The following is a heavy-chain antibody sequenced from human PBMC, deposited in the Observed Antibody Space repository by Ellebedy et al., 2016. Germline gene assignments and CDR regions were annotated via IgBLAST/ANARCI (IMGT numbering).Heavy chain of an antibody. CDR2: ISWNSGSI. D-gene: IGHD3-16*01. CDR1: GFTFDDSA. V-gene: IGHV3-9*01. J-gene: IGHJ4*02. Sequence: GGSLRLSCAASGFTFDDSAMHWVRQGAGKGLEWVSGISWNSGSIGYADSVKGRFTISRDNAKNSLYLQMDSLRPEDTALYYCAKDKRMITFGGVIDYWGQGTLVTVSS. CDR3: AKDKRMITFGGVIDY.